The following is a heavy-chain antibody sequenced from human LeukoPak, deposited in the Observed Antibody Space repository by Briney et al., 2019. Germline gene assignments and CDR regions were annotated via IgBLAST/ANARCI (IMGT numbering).Heavy chain of an antibody. Sequence: SETLSLTCSVSGGSISSINSGTYYWSWIRQPAGKGLEWIGRIYAGGSINYNPSLNGRVTISIDRSKNQFSLKLSSVTAADTALYYCAAGGDEFAYWGQGTLVTVSS. J-gene: IGHJ4*02. CDR3: AAGGDEFAY. CDR1: GGSISSINSGTYY. CDR2: IYAGGSI. D-gene: IGHD3-10*01. V-gene: IGHV4-61*02.